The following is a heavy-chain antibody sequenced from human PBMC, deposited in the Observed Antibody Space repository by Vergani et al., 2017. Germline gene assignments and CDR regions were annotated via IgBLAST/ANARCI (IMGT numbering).Heavy chain of an antibody. Sequence: QVQLVQSGAEVKKPGASVKVSCKASGYTFTSYAMHWVRQAPGQRLEWIGWINAGNGNTKYSQKFQGRVTITRDTSASTAYMELSSLRSEDTAVYYCARALLYSGSYYDYWGQGTLVTVSS. V-gene: IGHV1-3*01. CDR1: GYTFTSYA. CDR3: ARALLYSGSYYDY. CDR2: INAGNGNT. D-gene: IGHD1-26*01. J-gene: IGHJ4*02.